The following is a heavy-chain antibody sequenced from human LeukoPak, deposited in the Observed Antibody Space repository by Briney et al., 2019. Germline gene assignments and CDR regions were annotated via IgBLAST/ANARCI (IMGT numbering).Heavy chain of an antibody. CDR2: IKQDGSEK. D-gene: IGHD2-15*01. CDR1: GFTFSSDW. Sequence: PGGSLRLSCAASGFTFSSDWMSWVRQAPGKGREWVANIKQDGSEKYYVDSVKGRFTISRDNAKNSLYLQMNSLRAEDTAVYYCARPLGYCSGGSCFPFDYWGQGTLVTVSS. J-gene: IGHJ4*02. CDR3: ARPLGYCSGGSCFPFDY. V-gene: IGHV3-7*01.